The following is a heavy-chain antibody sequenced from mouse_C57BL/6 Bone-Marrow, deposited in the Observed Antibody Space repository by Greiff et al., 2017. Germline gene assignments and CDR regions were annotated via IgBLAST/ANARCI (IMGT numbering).Heavy chain of an antibody. Sequence: EVKLMESGGGLVQPGGSMKLSCAASGFTFSDAWMDWVRQSPEKGLEWVAEIRNKANNHATYYAESVKGRFTISRDDSKSSVYLQMNSLRAEDTGIYYCTRPSTGTGAMDYWGQGTSVTVSS. D-gene: IGHD4-1*01. V-gene: IGHV6-6*01. CDR1: GFTFSDAW. J-gene: IGHJ4*01. CDR3: TRPSTGTGAMDY. CDR2: IRNKANNHAT.